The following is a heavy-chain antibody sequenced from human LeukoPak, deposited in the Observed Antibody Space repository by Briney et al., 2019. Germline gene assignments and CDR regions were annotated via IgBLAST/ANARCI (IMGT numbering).Heavy chain of an antibody. CDR2: IYYSGST. Sequence: SETLSLTCTGSGVSISSYYWIWIRQTPGKGLEWIGYIYYSGSTNYTPSLKSRVTISVDTSKNQFSLKLSSVTAADTVVYYCARYSSSWHDYWGQGTLVTVSS. J-gene: IGHJ4*02. D-gene: IGHD6-13*01. CDR3: ARYSSSWHDY. CDR1: GVSISSYY. V-gene: IGHV4-59*01.